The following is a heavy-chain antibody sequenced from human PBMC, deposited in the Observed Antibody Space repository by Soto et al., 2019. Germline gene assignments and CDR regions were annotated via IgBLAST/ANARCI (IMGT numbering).Heavy chain of an antibody. D-gene: IGHD2-2*01. V-gene: IGHV4-59*01. CDR1: GGSISSDY. CDR3: SRGRRDVVVRL. J-gene: IGHJ4*02. CDR2: IYYSGST. Sequence: QVQLQESGPGLVKPSETLSLTCTVSGGSISSDYWSWIRQPPGKGLEWIGYIYYSGSTNYNPSLKSRVTISVDTDKNQFSLKLRSVTAADTAVYYCSRGRRDVVVRLWGQGTLVTVSS.